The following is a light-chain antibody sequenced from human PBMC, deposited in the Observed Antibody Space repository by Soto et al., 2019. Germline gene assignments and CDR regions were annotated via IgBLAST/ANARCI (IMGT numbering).Light chain of an antibody. V-gene: IGLV6-57*04. CDR3: QSCDATTWV. CDR1: SGSVASDY. J-gene: IGLJ3*02. Sequence: NFMLTQPHSVSESPGKTVTISCSRSSGSVASDYVQWFQQRPGSAPTTVIYEDNQRPSGVPDRFSGSIDSSSNSASLTISGLKTEDEAAYYGQSCDATTWVFGGGTKLTVL. CDR2: EDN.